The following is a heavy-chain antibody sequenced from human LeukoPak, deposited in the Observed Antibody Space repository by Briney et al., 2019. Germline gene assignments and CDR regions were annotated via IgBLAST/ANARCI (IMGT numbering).Heavy chain of an antibody. CDR2: INHSGST. V-gene: IGHV4-34*01. D-gene: IGHD1-7*01. J-gene: IGHJ4*02. CDR3: ARDVPTVELRPAYFDY. Sequence: KASETLSLTCAVYGGSFSGYYWSWIRQPPGKGLERIGEINHSGSTNYNPSLKSRVTISVDTSKNQFSLKLSSVTAADTAVYYCARDVPTVELRPAYFDYWGQGTLVTVSS. CDR1: GGSFSGYY.